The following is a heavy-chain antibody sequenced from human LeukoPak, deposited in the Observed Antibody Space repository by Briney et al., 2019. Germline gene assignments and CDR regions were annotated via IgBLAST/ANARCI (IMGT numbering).Heavy chain of an antibody. CDR3: ASRSSIWSGYQDTLYYFDS. J-gene: IGHJ4*02. CDR2: IDYSGST. Sequence: SETLSLTCTVSGGSVSSHYWSWIRQPPGKGLEWIGYIDYSGSTNYNPSLKSRVTISVDTSKNQFSLKLSSVTAADTAVYYCASRSSIWSGYQDTLYYFDSWGQGTLVTVSS. D-gene: IGHD3-3*01. CDR1: GGSVSSHY. V-gene: IGHV4-59*02.